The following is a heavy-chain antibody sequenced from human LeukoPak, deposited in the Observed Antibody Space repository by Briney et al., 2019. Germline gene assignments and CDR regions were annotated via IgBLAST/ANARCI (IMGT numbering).Heavy chain of an antibody. CDR3: GRKAGYCSSTSCAGDYYYYGMDV. CDR2: IYPGDSDY. CDR1: GYSFTSYW. D-gene: IGHD2-2*03. Sequence: GESLKISCKGSGYSFTSYWIGWVRQMPGKGLEWMKIIYPGDSDYRYSPSFRRQVTISADKSITIDYLLWSSLRASDTAMYYCGRKAGYCSSTSCAGDYYYYGMDVWGKGTTVTVSS. J-gene: IGHJ6*04. V-gene: IGHV5-51*01.